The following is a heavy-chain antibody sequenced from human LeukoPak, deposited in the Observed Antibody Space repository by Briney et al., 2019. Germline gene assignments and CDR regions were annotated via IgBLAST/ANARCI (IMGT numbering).Heavy chain of an antibody. CDR2: ISYDGSNK. J-gene: IGHJ4*02. CDR1: GFTFSSYG. V-gene: IGHV3-30*18. Sequence: PGGSLRLSCAASGFTFSSYGMHWVRQAPGKGLEWVAVISYDGSNKYYADSVKGRFTISRDNSKNTLYLQMNSLRAEDTAVYYCAKRHPSVTTFDYWGQGALVTVSS. D-gene: IGHD4-17*01. CDR3: AKRHPSVTTFDY.